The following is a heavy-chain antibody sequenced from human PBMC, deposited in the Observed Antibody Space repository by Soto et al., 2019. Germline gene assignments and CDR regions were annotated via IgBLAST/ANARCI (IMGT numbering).Heavy chain of an antibody. J-gene: IGHJ4*02. V-gene: IGHV4-39*01. CDR1: GGSVNSPNYY. Sequence: PSETLSLTCTVSGGSVNSPNYYWGWIRQPPGKGLEWIGTIYNSATTYYNPSLKTPVTISADTSRNQFSLNLRSVTAADTDMYYCGRVVIAAPRHPDFDYWGQGALVAVSS. CDR3: GRVVIAAPRHPDFDY. D-gene: IGHD2-15*01. CDR2: IYNSATT.